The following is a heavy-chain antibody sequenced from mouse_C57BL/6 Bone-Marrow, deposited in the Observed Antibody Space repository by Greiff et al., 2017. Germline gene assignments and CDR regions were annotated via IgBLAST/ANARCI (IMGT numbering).Heavy chain of an antibody. CDR1: GFTFSDYG. CDR3: ASTPWFAY. Sequence: EVQLVESGGGLVKPGGSLTLSCAASGFTFSDYGMHWVRQAPEKGLEWVAYISSGSSTIYYADTVKGRFTISRDNAKNTLFLQMTSLRSEDTAMYYCASTPWFAYWGQGTLVTVSA. CDR2: ISSGSSTI. J-gene: IGHJ3*01. V-gene: IGHV5-17*01.